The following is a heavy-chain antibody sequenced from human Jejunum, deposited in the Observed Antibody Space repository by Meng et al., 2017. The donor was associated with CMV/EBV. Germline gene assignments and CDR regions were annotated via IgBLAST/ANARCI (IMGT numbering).Heavy chain of an antibody. Sequence: FSTYGMHWVRQAPGKGLAWVTFMRYDGSNKYYTDSMKGRFTISRDNSKNTLYLQMSSLRVEDTAVYYCAKSIAVAGNYYYGMDVWGQGTTVTVSS. V-gene: IGHV3-30*02. D-gene: IGHD6-19*01. J-gene: IGHJ6*02. CDR1: FSTYG. CDR2: MRYDGSNK. CDR3: AKSIAVAGNYYYGMDV.